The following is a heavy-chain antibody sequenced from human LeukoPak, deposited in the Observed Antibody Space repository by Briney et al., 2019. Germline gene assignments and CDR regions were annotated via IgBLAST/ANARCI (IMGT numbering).Heavy chain of an antibody. CDR3: AGVYANHYYYGMDV. CDR2: ITSSSSAK. CDR1: GFTFSTYS. D-gene: IGHD2-8*01. V-gene: IGHV3-48*01. Sequence: PGGSLRLSCVASGFTFSTYSMNWVRQAPGKGLEWVSYITSSSSAKYYADSVKGRFTISRDNAENSLYLQMNSLRAEDTAVYYCAGVYANHYYYGMDVWGQGTTVTVSS. J-gene: IGHJ6*02.